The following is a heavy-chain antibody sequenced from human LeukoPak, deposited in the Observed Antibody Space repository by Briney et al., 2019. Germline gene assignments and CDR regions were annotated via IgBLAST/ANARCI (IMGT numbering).Heavy chain of an antibody. CDR1: GFTFDDYA. CDR3: AKGLRGVRGVIISYFDY. Sequence: PGGSLRLSCAASGFTFDDYAMHWVRQAPGKGLEWVSGISWNSGSIGYADSVKGRFTISRDNAKNSLYLQMNSLRAEDTALYYCAKGLRGVRGVIISYFDYWGQGTLVTVSS. V-gene: IGHV3-9*01. J-gene: IGHJ4*02. CDR2: ISWNSGSI. D-gene: IGHD3-10*01.